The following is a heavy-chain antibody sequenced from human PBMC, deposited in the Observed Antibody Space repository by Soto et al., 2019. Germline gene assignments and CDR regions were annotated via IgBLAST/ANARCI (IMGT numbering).Heavy chain of an antibody. CDR2: ISPGNGAT. Sequence: QVQLVQSGAEVKRPGASVKVSCKTSGYIFTTYYIHWVRQAPGQGLERMGMISPGNGATNYAREFQGSVTMTRDTSTSTVYMELSSLRSEDTAVYYCAREPPGATDGFDYWGQGTLGTVSS. V-gene: IGHV1-46*01. J-gene: IGHJ4*02. CDR1: GYIFTTYY. D-gene: IGHD2-8*01. CDR3: AREPPGATDGFDY.